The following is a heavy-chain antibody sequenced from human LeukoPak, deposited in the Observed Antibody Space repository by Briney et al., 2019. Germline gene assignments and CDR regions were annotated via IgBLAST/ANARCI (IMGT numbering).Heavy chain of an antibody. J-gene: IGHJ4*02. CDR2: ISGSGGST. V-gene: IGHV3-23*01. CDR1: GFTFSSYA. CDR3: AKGGDDSSGYYDYFDY. Sequence: GGSLRLSCAASGFTFSSYAMSWVRQAPGKGLEWVSAISGSGGSTYYADSVKGRFTISRDNSKNTLYLQMNSLRAEDTTVYYCAKGGDDSSGYYDYFDYWGQGTLVTVSS. D-gene: IGHD3-22*01.